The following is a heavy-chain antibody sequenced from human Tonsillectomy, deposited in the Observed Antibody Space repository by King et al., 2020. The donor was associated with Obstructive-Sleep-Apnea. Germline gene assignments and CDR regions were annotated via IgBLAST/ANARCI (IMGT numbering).Heavy chain of an antibody. J-gene: IGHJ4*02. CDR3: ARGLATTRVHYLDF. V-gene: IGHV1-18*03. CDR2: VSAFNGNA. CDR1: GFTFTNYG. Sequence: QLVQSGAEVKKPGASVKVSCKTSGFTFTNYGITWLRQAPGQGLEWVGWVSAFNGNANSAQKFEDRVTLTTDTSTTTAYMYLRSLRSDDMAVYYCARGLATTRVHYLDFWGQGSLVTVSS. D-gene: IGHD5-24*01.